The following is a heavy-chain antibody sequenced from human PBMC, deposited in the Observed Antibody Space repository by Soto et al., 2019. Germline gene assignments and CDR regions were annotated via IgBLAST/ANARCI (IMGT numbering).Heavy chain of an antibody. D-gene: IGHD3-10*01. Sequence: QVQLQESGPGLVKPSQTLSLSCTVSGGSISSGGYYWSWIRQHPGKGLEWIGYIYYSGSTYYNPSLKSRVSMSIDTSRNQFSLILSSVTGADTAVYFCARGLPDSATREYWGQGPLVTVSS. J-gene: IGHJ1*01. V-gene: IGHV4-31*03. CDR1: GGSISSGGYY. CDR3: ARGLPDSATREY. CDR2: IYYSGST.